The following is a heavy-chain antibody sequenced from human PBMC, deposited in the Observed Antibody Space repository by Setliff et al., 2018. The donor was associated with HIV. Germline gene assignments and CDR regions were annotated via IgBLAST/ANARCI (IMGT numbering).Heavy chain of an antibody. CDR1: DGSVSSCSYY. Sequence: SETLSLTCTVSDGSVSSCSYYWGWIRQPPGKGLEWIGSIYYSGSTYYNPSLKSRGTISLDTSKNKFSLKLTSGTAADTAVYYCARAIRRAPPSDYLPGDCFDSWGRGILVTVSS. V-gene: IGHV4-39*07. D-gene: IGHD4-17*01. CDR3: ARAIRRAPPSDYLPGDCFDS. CDR2: IYYSGST. J-gene: IGHJ4*02.